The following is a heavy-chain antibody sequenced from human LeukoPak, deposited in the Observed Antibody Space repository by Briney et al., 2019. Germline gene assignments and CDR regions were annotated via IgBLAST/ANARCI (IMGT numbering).Heavy chain of an antibody. D-gene: IGHD3-16*01. CDR1: GFTFSSYG. J-gene: IGHJ6*03. Sequence: GGSLRLSCAASGFTFSSYGMHWVRQAPGKGLEWVAFIQSDGGDEYYADSVKGRFTISRDNSKNTLYLQMNSLRAEDTAVYYCAKGGSSGETYYYMDVWGKGTTVTISS. CDR3: AKGGSSGETYYYMDV. CDR2: IQSDGGDE. V-gene: IGHV3-30*02.